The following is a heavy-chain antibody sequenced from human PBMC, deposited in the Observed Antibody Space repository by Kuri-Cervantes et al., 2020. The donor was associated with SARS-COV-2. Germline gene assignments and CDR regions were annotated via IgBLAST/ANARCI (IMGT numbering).Heavy chain of an antibody. J-gene: IGHJ4*02. CDR2: ISYDGGDK. D-gene: IGHD3-22*01. CDR3: AKDPGERYYYDTEPYYFDY. CDR1: GFTFNNYA. Sequence: GGSLRLSCAASGFTFNNYAMHWVRQAPGKGLEWVAVISYDGGDKFYEESVKGRFTISRDNSKETVYLQMNSLRTEDTAVYYCAKDPGERYYYDTEPYYFDYWGQGTLVTVSS. V-gene: IGHV3-30*18.